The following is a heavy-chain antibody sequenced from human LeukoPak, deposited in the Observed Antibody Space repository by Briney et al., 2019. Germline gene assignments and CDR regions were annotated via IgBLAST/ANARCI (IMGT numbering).Heavy chain of an antibody. J-gene: IGHJ6*02. CDR2: INSAGDDM. Sequence: GGSLRLSCVASGFTFPTYSMAWVRQAPGKGLDWVSSINSAGDDMYYADSVKGRFSISRDNLKNTLYLQMHSLRAEDRAIYYCAKGIFGVIHNGIDVWGQGTAVTVSS. CDR3: AKGIFGVIHNGIDV. D-gene: IGHD3-3*01. CDR1: GFTFPTYS. V-gene: IGHV3-23*01.